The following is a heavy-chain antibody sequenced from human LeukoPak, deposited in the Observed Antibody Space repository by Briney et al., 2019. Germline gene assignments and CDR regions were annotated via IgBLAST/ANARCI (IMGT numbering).Heavy chain of an antibody. Sequence: QPGGSLRLSCAASGFTFSSYAMSWVRQAPGKGLEWVSGISGSGGSTYYADSVRGRFTISRDNSKNTLYLQMNSLRAEDTAVYYCARLPTYYYDSGGYYFDYWGQGTLVTVSS. CDR2: ISGSGGST. CDR3: ARLPTYYYDSGGYYFDY. V-gene: IGHV3-23*01. J-gene: IGHJ4*02. D-gene: IGHD3-22*01. CDR1: GFTFSSYA.